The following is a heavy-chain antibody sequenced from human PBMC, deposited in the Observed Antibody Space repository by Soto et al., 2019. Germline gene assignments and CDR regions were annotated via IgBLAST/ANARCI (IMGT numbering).Heavy chain of an antibody. CDR1: GFTFSSYG. V-gene: IGHV3-33*01. Sequence: QVQLVESGGGVVQPARSLRLSCAASGFTFSSYGMHWVRQAPGKGLEWVAVIWYDGSNKYYADSVKGRFTISRDNSKNTLYLQMNSLRAEETAVYYCARDLSPEYYYGMDVWGQGTTVTVSS. CDR2: IWYDGSNK. CDR3: ARDLSPEYYYGMDV. J-gene: IGHJ6*02.